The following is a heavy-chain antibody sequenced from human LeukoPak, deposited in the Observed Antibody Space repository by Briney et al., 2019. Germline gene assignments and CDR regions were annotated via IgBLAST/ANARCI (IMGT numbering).Heavy chain of an antibody. Sequence: SETLSLTCTVSGGSISSYYWSWIRQPPGKGLEWIGYIYYSGSTNYNPSLKSRVTISVDTSKNQFSLKLSSVTAPDTAVYYCARDLAYYYDSSVYYYNWFAPGGQGTLVTVSS. CDR2: IYYSGST. J-gene: IGHJ5*02. CDR1: GGSISSYY. V-gene: IGHV4-59*01. CDR3: ARDLAYYYDSSVYYYNWFAP. D-gene: IGHD3-22*01.